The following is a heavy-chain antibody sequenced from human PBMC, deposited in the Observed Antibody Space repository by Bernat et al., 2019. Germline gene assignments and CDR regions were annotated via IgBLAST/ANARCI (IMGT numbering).Heavy chain of an antibody. D-gene: IGHD2-15*01. Sequence: VQLVESGGGLVQPGGSLRLSCAALGFTFSSYWISWFRQAPGKGRDWVANIKQDGSEKYYVDSVKGRFTISRDNAKNSLYLQMNSLRAEDTAVYYCAREIRAISKLLREFDPWGQGTLVTVSS. J-gene: IGHJ5*02. CDR2: IKQDGSEK. CDR1: GFTFSSYW. CDR3: AREIRAISKLLREFDP. V-gene: IGHV3-7*04.